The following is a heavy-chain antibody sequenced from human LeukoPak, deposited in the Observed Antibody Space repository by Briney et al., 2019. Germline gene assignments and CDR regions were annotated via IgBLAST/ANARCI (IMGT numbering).Heavy chain of an antibody. D-gene: IGHD2-15*01. CDR1: GYIFTAYY. V-gene: IGHV1-2*02. CDR3: AREGGNGGFDY. CDR2: IIPNTGGT. J-gene: IGHJ4*02. Sequence: ASVKVSCEASGYIFTAYYIHWVRQAPGQGPEWMGWIIPNTGGTNYAQKLQGRVTMTSDTSISTAYMEVSSLKSDDTAVYYCAREGGNGGFDYWGQGTLVTVSS.